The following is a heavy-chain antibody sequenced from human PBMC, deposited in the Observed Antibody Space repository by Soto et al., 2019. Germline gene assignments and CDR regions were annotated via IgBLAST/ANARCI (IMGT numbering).Heavy chain of an antibody. D-gene: IGHD5-12*01. V-gene: IGHV2-5*01. CDR2: IYWNDDK. CDR1: GFSLSTSGVG. Sequence: QITLKESGPTLVKPTQTLTLTCTFSGFSLSTSGVGVGWIRQPPGKALEWLALIYWNDDKRYSPSLKSRLTITKDTSKNQVVLTMTHMDPVDTATYYCAHSIVATITSSDIWFDPWGQGTLVTVSS. CDR3: AHSIVATITSSDIWFDP. J-gene: IGHJ5*02.